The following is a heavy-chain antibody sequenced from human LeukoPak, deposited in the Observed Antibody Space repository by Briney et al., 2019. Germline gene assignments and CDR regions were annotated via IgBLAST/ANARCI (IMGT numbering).Heavy chain of an antibody. Sequence: GRSLRLSCAGSGFTFGGYGMHWFRQTPGKGLEWVAVISYDGSRAFYADSVKGRFTISRDNSKNTMSVQMDDMRAEDTAVYYCTRYNNDHFDYWGQGNLVTVSS. CDR2: ISYDGSRA. D-gene: IGHD1-14*01. CDR3: TRYNNDHFDY. CDR1: GFTFGGYG. J-gene: IGHJ4*02. V-gene: IGHV3-33*01.